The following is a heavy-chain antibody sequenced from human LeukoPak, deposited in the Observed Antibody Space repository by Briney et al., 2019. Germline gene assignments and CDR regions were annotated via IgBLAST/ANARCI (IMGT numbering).Heavy chain of an antibody. D-gene: IGHD6-6*01. Sequence: GGSLRLSCAASGFTFSSYGRHWFRQAPGKGLEWVAVIWYDGSNKYYADSVKGRFTISRENSKNTLYLQMNSLRAEDTAVYYCARGTSIAARPNPDYWGQGTLVTVSS. CDR3: ARGTSIAARPNPDY. CDR2: IWYDGSNK. CDR1: GFTFSSYG. J-gene: IGHJ4*02. V-gene: IGHV3-33*01.